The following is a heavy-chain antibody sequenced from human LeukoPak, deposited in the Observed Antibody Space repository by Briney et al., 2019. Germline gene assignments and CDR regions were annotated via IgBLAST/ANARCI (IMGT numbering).Heavy chain of an antibody. CDR3: AKDNGMRWLRVLIGAFDI. J-gene: IGHJ3*02. CDR2: ISGSGGST. CDR1: GFTFSSYA. Sequence: PGGSLRLSCAASGFTFSSYAMSWVRQAPGKGLEWVSAISGSGGSTYYADSVKGRFTISRDNSKNTLYLQMNSLRAEDTAVYYCAKDNGMRWLRVLIGAFDIWGQGTMVTVSS. V-gene: IGHV3-23*01. D-gene: IGHD5-24*01.